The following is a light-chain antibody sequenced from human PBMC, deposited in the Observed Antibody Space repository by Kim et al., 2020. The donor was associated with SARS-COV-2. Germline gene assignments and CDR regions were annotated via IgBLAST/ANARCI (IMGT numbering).Light chain of an antibody. CDR3: SSYAANNILV. CDR1: SSDVGGYNY. Sequence: QSALTQPPSASGSPGQSVAISCTGTSSDVGGYNYVSWYQKYPGKAPKLIIYEVSKRPSGVPDRFSGSKSGNTASLTVSGLQAEDEGDYYCSSYAANNILVFGGGTKLTVL. CDR2: EVS. V-gene: IGLV2-8*01. J-gene: IGLJ2*01.